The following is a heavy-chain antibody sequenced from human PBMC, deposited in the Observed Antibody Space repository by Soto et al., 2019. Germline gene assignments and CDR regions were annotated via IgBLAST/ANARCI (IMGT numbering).Heavy chain of an antibody. CDR1: GFTFSSYA. CDR2: ISGSGGST. CDR3: AKTYYYDSSGYHTQSFDY. V-gene: IGHV3-23*01. Sequence: GGSLRLSCAASGFTFSSYAMSWVRQAPGKGLEWVSAISGSGGSTYYADSVKGRFTISRDNSKNTLYLQMNSLRAEDTAVYYCAKTYYYDSSGYHTQSFDYWGQGTLVIVSS. D-gene: IGHD3-22*01. J-gene: IGHJ4*02.